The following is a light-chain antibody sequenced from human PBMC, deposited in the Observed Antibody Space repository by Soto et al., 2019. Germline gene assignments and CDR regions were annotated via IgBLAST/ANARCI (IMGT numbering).Light chain of an antibody. CDR3: CSYADVTTYV. CDR2: EGN. V-gene: IGLV2-23*01. J-gene: IGLJ1*01. CDR1: SNDVGSYDL. Sequence: QSVLTQPASVSGSPGQSITISCTGTSNDVGSYDLVSWYQQHPGKAPKLIIFEGNKRPSWVSNRFSGSKSGNTASLTIAGLQPEAEAAYYCCSYADVTTYVFGNGTKVTVL.